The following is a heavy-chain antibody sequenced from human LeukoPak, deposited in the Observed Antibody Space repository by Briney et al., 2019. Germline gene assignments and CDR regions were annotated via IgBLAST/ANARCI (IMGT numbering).Heavy chain of an antibody. CDR3: ARSGSYSGPYVY. Sequence: SETLSLTCTVSGGSISSYYWSWIRQPAGKGLEWIGRIYTGGSTNYNPSLKSRVTMSVDTSKNQFSLKLSSVTAADTAVYYCARSGSYSGPYVYWGQGTVVTVSS. CDR2: IYTGGST. D-gene: IGHD1-26*01. J-gene: IGHJ4*02. CDR1: GGSISSYY. V-gene: IGHV4-4*07.